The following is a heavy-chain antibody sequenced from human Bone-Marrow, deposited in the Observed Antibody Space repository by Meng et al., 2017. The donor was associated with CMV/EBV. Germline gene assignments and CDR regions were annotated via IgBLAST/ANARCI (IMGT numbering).Heavy chain of an antibody. Sequence: SETLSLTCTVSGGSISSSSYYWGWIRQPPGKGLEWIGSIYYSGSTYYNPSLKSRVTISVDTSKNQFSLKLSSVTAADTAVYYCARDRIAAAGTHYYYYGMDVWGQGTTVTVSS. CDR1: GGSISSSSYY. V-gene: IGHV4-39*07. CDR3: ARDRIAAAGTHYYYYGMDV. D-gene: IGHD6-13*01. CDR2: IYYSGST. J-gene: IGHJ6*02.